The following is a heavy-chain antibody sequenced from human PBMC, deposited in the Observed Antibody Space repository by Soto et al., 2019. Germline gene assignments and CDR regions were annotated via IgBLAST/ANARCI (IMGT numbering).Heavy chain of an antibody. CDR3: ANRGRAGQAKGGGKNYYYYYYMDV. V-gene: IGHV3-23*01. J-gene: IGHJ6*03. D-gene: IGHD2-15*01. CDR1: GFTFSSYA. Sequence: GGSLRLSCAASGFTFSSYAMSWVRQAPGKGLEWVSAISGSGGSTYYADSVKGRFTISRDNSKNTLYLQMNSLRAEDTAVYYCANRGRAGQAKGGGKNYYYYYYMDVWGKGTTVTVSS. CDR2: ISGSGGST.